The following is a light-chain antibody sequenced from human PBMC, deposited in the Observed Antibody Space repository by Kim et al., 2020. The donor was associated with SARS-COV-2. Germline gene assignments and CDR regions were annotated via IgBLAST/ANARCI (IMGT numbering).Light chain of an antibody. CDR2: EDD. V-gene: IGLV6-57*04. Sequence: NFMLTQPPSFSSSPFPPVPLSCTRSSGSIDDNYVQWYQQRPGGVPTTVIYEDDQRPSGVSDRFSGSIDNSSNSASLTISGLRTEDEADYYCQSYNRDNVIFGGGTQLTVL. CDR1: SGSIDDNY. CDR3: QSYNRDNVI. J-gene: IGLJ2*01.